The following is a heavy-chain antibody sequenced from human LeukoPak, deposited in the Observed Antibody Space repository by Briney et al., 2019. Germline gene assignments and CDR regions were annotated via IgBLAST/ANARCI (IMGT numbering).Heavy chain of an antibody. CDR2: MYYSGST. CDR3: ARDPKGYSYGPGDAFDI. CDR1: GGSISSYY. V-gene: IGHV4-59*12. Sequence: SETLSLTCTVSGGSISSYYWSWIRQPPGKGLEWIGYMYYSGSTNYNPSLKSRVTISVDTSKNQFSLKLSSVTAADTAVYYCARDPKGYSYGPGDAFDIWGQGTMVTVSS. J-gene: IGHJ3*02. D-gene: IGHD5-18*01.